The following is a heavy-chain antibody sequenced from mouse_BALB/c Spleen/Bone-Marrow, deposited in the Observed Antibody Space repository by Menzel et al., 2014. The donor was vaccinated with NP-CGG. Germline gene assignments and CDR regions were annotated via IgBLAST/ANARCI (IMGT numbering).Heavy chain of an antibody. CDR1: GYTFTSYY. D-gene: IGHD2-1*01. J-gene: IGHJ2*01. CDR2: VNPSNGGT. Sequence: QVQLKESGAELVKTRASVKLSCKASGYTFTSYYMYWVKQKPGQGLERNGEVNPSNGGTKFNEKFKSKATLTVDKSSSTAYMQLSSLTSEDSAVDYCTRWYYGNYLDYWGQGTTLTVSS. CDR3: TRWYYGNYLDY. V-gene: IGHV1S81*02.